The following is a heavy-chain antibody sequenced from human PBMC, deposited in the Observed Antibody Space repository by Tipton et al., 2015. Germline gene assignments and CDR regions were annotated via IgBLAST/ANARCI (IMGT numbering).Heavy chain of an antibody. J-gene: IGHJ6*02. CDR2: FSSSDGTT. CDR1: GFIIHTYD. D-gene: IGHD3-3*01. Sequence: QLVQSGGGLGQPGGALRLSCRASGFIIHTYDMSWVRQAPGKGLEWVSAFSSSDGTTYYADSVKGRFTISRDNSKNTVYLQMNSLRAEDTAVYYCARGGYDFWSDNPFAMAVWGQGTTVTVSS. V-gene: IGHV3-23*04. CDR3: ARGGYDFWSDNPFAMAV.